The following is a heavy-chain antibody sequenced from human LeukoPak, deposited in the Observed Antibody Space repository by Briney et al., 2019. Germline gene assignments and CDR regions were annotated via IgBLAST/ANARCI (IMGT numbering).Heavy chain of an antibody. CDR3: ARDLTYGGNPVDY. Sequence: GGSLRLSCAASGFTFSSYWMSWVRQAPGKGPEWVANIKQDGSEKYYVDSVKGRFTISRDNAKNSLYLQMNSLRAEDTAVYYCARDLTYGGNPVDYWGQGTLVTVSS. J-gene: IGHJ4*02. D-gene: IGHD4-23*01. CDR1: GFTFSSYW. CDR2: IKQDGSEK. V-gene: IGHV3-7*01.